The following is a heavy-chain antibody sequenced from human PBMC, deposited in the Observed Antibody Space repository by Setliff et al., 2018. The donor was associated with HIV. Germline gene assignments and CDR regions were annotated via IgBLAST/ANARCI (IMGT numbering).Heavy chain of an antibody. D-gene: IGHD6-6*01. V-gene: IGHV4-59*11. J-gene: IGHJ5*02. CDR1: GGSIGGQY. CDR3: ARRSIAVREAQFDP. CDR2: IYSSGTT. Sequence: KPSETLSLTCTVSGGSIGGQYWSWFRQPPGKNMEWIASIYSSGTTNYNPSLRSRVIISVDTPRNQFSLRVTSVTAADTALYYCARRSIAVREAQFDPWGQGTQVTVSS.